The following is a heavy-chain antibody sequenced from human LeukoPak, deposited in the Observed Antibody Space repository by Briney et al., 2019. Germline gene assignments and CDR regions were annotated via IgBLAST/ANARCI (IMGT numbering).Heavy chain of an antibody. J-gene: IGHJ3*02. CDR3: ARTTVLDPDALDI. CDR1: GYTFTSYD. Sequence: ASVKVSCKASGYTFTSYDINWVRQATGQGLEWMGWMNPNSGNTGYAQKFQGRVTMTRNTSISTAYMELSSLRSEDTAVYYCARTTVLDPDALDIWGQGTMVTVSS. CDR2: MNPNSGNT. D-gene: IGHD4-17*01. V-gene: IGHV1-8*01.